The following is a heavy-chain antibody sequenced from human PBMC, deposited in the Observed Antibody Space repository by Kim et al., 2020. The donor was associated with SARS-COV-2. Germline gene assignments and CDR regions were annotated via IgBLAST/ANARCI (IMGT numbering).Heavy chain of an antibody. CDR2: IYYSGST. CDR1: GGSISSGGYY. V-gene: IGHV4-31*03. Sequence: SETLSLTCTVSGGSISSGGYYWSWIRQHPGKGLEWIGYIYYSGSTYYNPSLKSRVTISVDTSKNQFSLKLSSVTAADTAVYYCARDRVATKEDWFDPWGQGTLVTVSS. CDR3: ARDRVATKEDWFDP. D-gene: IGHD5-12*01. J-gene: IGHJ5*02.